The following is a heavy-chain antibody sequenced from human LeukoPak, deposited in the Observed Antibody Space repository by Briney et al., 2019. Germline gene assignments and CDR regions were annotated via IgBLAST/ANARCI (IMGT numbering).Heavy chain of an antibody. V-gene: IGHV3-74*01. D-gene: IGHD1-26*01. CDR2: INTDGSST. Sequence: PGGSLRLSCAASGFTFSSYWMHWVRQAPGKGLVWVSRINTDGSSTSYADSVKGRFTISRDNAKNTLYLQMNSLRAEDTAVYYCARNSGSLSGLYYYYYMDVWGKGTTVTVSS. CDR1: GFTFSSYW. CDR3: ARNSGSLSGLYYYYYMDV. J-gene: IGHJ6*03.